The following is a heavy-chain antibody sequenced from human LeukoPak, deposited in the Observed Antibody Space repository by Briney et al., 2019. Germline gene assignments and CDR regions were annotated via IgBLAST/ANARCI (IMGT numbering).Heavy chain of an antibody. Sequence: GGSLRLSCAASGFTFSNYWMTWVRLAPGKGLEWVANIKHDGSEESYVDSVKGRFTISRDNAKNSLYLQMNSLRAEDTAVYYCAREQAGWYGPFFDYWGQGTLVTVSS. J-gene: IGHJ4*02. CDR1: GFTFSNYW. CDR3: AREQAGWYGPFFDY. CDR2: IKHDGSEE. D-gene: IGHD6-19*01. V-gene: IGHV3-7*03.